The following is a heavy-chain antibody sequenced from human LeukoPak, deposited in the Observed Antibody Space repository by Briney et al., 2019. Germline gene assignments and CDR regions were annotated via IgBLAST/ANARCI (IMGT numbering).Heavy chain of an antibody. CDR1: GFTFSDYD. J-gene: IGHJ4*02. CDR3: ARKADYFDY. D-gene: IGHD2-15*01. Sequence: PGGSLILSCAASGFTFSDYDMSWIRQAPGKGLEWISYIASSSSYTNYADSVKGRFTISRDNAKNSLYLQMNSLRAEDTAVYYCARKADYFDYWGQGNLVTVSS. V-gene: IGHV3-11*03. CDR2: IASSSSYT.